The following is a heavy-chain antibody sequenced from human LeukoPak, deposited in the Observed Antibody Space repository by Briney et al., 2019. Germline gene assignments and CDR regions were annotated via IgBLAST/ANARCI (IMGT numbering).Heavy chain of an antibody. CDR3: AKGYYDSFGSYFDY. CDR2: ISYDGSNK. J-gene: IGHJ4*02. D-gene: IGHD3-22*01. V-gene: IGHV3-30-3*01. Sequence: PGRSLRLSCAASGFTFSSYAMHWVRQAPGKGLEWVAVISYDGSNKYYADSVKGRFTISRDNSKNTLYLQMNSLRAEDTAVYYCAKGYYDSFGSYFDYWGQGTLVTVSS. CDR1: GFTFSSYA.